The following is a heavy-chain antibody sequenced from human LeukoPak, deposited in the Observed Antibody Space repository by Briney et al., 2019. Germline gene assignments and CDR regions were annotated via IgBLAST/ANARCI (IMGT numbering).Heavy chain of an antibody. Sequence: GGSLRLSCAASGFTVSSNEMSWVRQAPGKGLEWVSSISGGSTYYADSRKGRFTISRDNSKNTLHLQMNSLRAEDTAVYHCKNRQWIQLWFYFFDYWGQGTLVTVSS. V-gene: IGHV3-38-3*01. CDR3: KNRQWIQLWFYFFDY. D-gene: IGHD5-18*01. CDR1: GFTVSSNE. J-gene: IGHJ4*02. CDR2: ISGGST.